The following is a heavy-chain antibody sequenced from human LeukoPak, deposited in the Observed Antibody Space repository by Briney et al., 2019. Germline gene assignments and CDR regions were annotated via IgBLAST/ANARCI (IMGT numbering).Heavy chain of an antibody. Sequence: GGSLRLSCTASGFTFSSYTLDWVRQAPGKGLEWVSYISSSSTYIYYADSVKGRFTISRDNAKNSLYLQMNGLRAEDTAVYYCARVSSPCQFDYWGHGTLVTVSS. CDR1: GFTFSSYT. CDR2: ISSSSTYI. CDR3: ARVSSPCQFDY. J-gene: IGHJ4*01. D-gene: IGHD6-13*01. V-gene: IGHV3-21*01.